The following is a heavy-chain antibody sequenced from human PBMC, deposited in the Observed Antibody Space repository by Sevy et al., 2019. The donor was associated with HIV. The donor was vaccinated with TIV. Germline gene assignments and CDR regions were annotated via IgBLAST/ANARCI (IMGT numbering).Heavy chain of an antibody. J-gene: IGHJ4*02. V-gene: IGHV3-33*01. CDR3: ARECSYDEKVWDY. CDR2: IWYDGSNK. D-gene: IGHD5-18*01. CDR1: GFTFSSYG. Sequence: GGSLRLSCAASGFTFSSYGMHWVRQAPGKGLEWVAVIWYDGSNKYYADSVKGRFTISRDNSKNTLYLQMNSLRAEDTAVYYCARECSYDEKVWDYWGQGTLVTVSS.